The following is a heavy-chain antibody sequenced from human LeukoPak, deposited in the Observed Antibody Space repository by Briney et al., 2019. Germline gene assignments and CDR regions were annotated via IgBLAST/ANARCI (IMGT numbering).Heavy chain of an antibody. CDR3: ARDDLETDYDFWSGTLFDY. CDR2: ISAYNGNT. Sequence: GASVKVSCKASGHTFTSYGISWVRQAPGQGLEWMGWISAYNGNTNYAQKLQGRVTMTTDIATSTAYMELRSLRSDDTAVYYCARDDLETDYDFWSGTLFDYWGQGTLVTVSS. D-gene: IGHD3-3*01. CDR1: GHTFTSYG. J-gene: IGHJ4*02. V-gene: IGHV1-18*01.